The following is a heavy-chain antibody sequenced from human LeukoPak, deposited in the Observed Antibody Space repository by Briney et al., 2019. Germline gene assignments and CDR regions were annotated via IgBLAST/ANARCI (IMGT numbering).Heavy chain of an antibody. CDR2: ISGSGGNT. D-gene: IGHD3-22*01. CDR3: AKISYYYDSSGYYLDYFDS. J-gene: IGHJ4*02. V-gene: IGHV3-23*01. CDR1: GFTFSSYA. Sequence: PGGSLRLSCAASGFTFSSYAMTWVRQAPGKGLEWVSLISGSGGNTYYADSVKGRFTISRDNSKNTLYLQMNSLRAEDTAVYYCAKISYYYDSSGYYLDYFDSWGQGTLVTVSS.